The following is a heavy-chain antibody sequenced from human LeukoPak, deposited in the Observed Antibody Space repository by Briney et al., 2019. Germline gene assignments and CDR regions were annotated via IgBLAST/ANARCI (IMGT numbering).Heavy chain of an antibody. CDR2: ISGSGGST. CDR3: AKFADDYYGSGSYYFFDY. Sequence: PGGSLRLSCAASGFTFSSYAMSWVRQAPGKGLEWVSAISGSGGSTYYADSVKGRFTISRDNSKNTLYLQMNSLRAEDTAVYYCAKFADDYYGSGSYYFFDYWGQGTLVNVSS. D-gene: IGHD3-10*01. V-gene: IGHV3-23*01. J-gene: IGHJ4*02. CDR1: GFTFSSYA.